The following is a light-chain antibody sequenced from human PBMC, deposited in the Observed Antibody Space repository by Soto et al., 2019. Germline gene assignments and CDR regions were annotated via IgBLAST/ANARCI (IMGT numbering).Light chain of an antibody. CDR1: QSVSNN. CDR2: GAS. CDR3: QQYNGWPWA. J-gene: IGKJ1*01. V-gene: IGKV3-15*01. Sequence: IVLTQSPATLSVYPKERATLSCRASQSVSNNLAWFQQKPGQAPRLLIYGASTRATGIPARFSGSGSGTEFTLTITSLQSEDFAVYYCQQYNGWPWAFGQGTKVDIK.